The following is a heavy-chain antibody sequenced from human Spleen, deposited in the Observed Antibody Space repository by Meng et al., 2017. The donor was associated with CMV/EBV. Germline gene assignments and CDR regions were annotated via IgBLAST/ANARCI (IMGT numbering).Heavy chain of an antibody. CDR2: INWNGGSI. V-gene: IGHV3-20*04. J-gene: IGHJ1*01. CDR3: ARGRIPAGSGYFQH. D-gene: IGHD2-2*01. CDR1: GFTFDHYG. Sequence: GESLKISCAASGFTFDHYGMTWVRQAPGKGLEWVSHINWNGGSIGYADSVEGRFTISRDNAKNSLYLQMNSLRADDTALYYCARGRIPAGSGYFQHWGQGTLVTVSS.